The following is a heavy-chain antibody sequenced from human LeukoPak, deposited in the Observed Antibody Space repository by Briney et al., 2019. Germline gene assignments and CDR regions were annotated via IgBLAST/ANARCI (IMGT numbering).Heavy chain of an antibody. CDR3: ATPDFDY. CDR1: GFTFSSYA. V-gene: IGHV3-30*04. Sequence: PGGSLRLSCAASGFTFSSYAMHWVRQAPGKGLEWVAVISYDGSNKYYADSVKGRFTISRDNSKNTLYLQMNSLRAEDTAVYYCATPDFDYWGQGTLVTVSS. CDR2: ISYDGSNK. J-gene: IGHJ4*02.